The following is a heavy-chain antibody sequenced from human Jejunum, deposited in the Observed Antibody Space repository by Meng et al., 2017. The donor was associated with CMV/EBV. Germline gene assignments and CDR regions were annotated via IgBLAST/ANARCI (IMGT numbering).Heavy chain of an antibody. CDR1: GAPFVGY. V-gene: IGHV4-34*01. CDR3: APGFRSWSGSYSS. Sequence: QVHQQRCGAGTCTPAGTPSVTGCGDGAPFVGYWSWVRQPPGKGLEWIGEISHSGSTNYTVSLKSRVTISIDTSKNQFSLKLSPVTATDTAVYYCAPGFRSWSGSYSSWGQGTLVTVSS. D-gene: IGHD1-26*01. J-gene: IGHJ4*02. CDR2: ISHSGST.